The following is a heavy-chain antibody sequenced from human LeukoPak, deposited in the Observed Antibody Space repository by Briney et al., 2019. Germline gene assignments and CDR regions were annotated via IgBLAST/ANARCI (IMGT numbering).Heavy chain of an antibody. CDR1: GGSISSSSYY. Sequence: RPSETLSLTCTVSGGSISSSSYYWGWIRQPPGKGLEWIGYIYYSGSTGYNPSLKSRVTISVDTSKNQFSLKLSSVTAADTAVYYCARSYNSRGYYYYGMDVWGQGTTVTVSS. CDR2: IYYSGST. CDR3: ARSYNSRGYYYYGMDV. V-gene: IGHV4-61*05. J-gene: IGHJ6*02. D-gene: IGHD3-22*01.